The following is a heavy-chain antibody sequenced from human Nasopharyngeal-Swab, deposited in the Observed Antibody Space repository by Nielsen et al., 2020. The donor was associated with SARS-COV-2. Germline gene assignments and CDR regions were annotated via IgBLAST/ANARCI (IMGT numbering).Heavy chain of an antibody. J-gene: IGHJ3*02. V-gene: IGHV3-30*18. CDR1: GFSFNNYG. Sequence: GESLKISCTASGFSFNNYGTHWVRQAPGKGLEWVAVISYEGSKKKYAESVEGRFTISRDFSKNTLYLQMNSLRPEDTAMYYCAKANVIFWFGQFKNDGFDIWGQGTMVVVSS. CDR3: AKANVIFWFGQFKNDGFDI. D-gene: IGHD3-10*01. CDR2: ISYEGSKK.